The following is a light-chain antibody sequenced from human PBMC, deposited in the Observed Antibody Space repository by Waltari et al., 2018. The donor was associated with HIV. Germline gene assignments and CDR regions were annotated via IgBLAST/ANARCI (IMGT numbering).Light chain of an antibody. CDR2: KDT. V-gene: IGLV3-25*03. CDR3: LSADTSVTWV. Sequence: SYELTQPPSVSVSPGQTARITCSGDALPKQYAYCYQQKPGQAPVLVIYKDTERPSGIPERFSGSSSGTTVTLTISGVQAEDDADYYCLSADTSVTWVFGGGTKLTVL. J-gene: IGLJ3*02. CDR1: ALPKQY.